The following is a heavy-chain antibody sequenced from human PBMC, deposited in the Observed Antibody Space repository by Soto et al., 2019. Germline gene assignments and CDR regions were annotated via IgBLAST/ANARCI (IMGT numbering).Heavy chain of an antibody. V-gene: IGHV3-30*18. J-gene: IGHJ6*02. Sequence: QVQLVESGGGVVQPGRSLRLSCAASGFTFSSYGMHWVRQAPGKGLEWVAVISYDGSNKYYADSVKGRFTISRDNSKNTLYLQMNSLRAEDTAVYYCAKVGSPTAALTYYYYGMDVWGQGTTVTVSS. D-gene: IGHD6-13*01. CDR1: GFTFSSYG. CDR2: ISYDGSNK. CDR3: AKVGSPTAALTYYYYGMDV.